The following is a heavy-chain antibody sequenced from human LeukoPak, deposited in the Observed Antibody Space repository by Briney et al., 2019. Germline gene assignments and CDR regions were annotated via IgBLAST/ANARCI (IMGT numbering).Heavy chain of an antibody. D-gene: IGHD6-13*01. CDR2: IKHSGST. J-gene: IGHJ4*02. CDR1: GGSFSGYY. Sequence: SETLSLTCAVSGGSFSGYYWSWIRQPPGKGLEWIGEIKHSGSTNYNPSLKSRVTISVDTSKNQFSLKLSSVTAADTAVYYCARAPGYSSSWYPPFDYWGQGTLVTVSS. V-gene: IGHV4-34*01. CDR3: ARAPGYSSSWYPPFDY.